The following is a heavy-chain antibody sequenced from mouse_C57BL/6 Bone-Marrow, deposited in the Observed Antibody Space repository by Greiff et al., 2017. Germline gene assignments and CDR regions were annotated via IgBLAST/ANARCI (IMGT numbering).Heavy chain of an antibody. J-gene: IGHJ4*01. CDR2: INPSNGGT. CDR3: ARARCNYAYCYDMDF. D-gene: IGHD2-1*01. Sequence: QVQLQQSGTELVKPGASVKLSCKASGYTFTSYWMHWVKQRPGQGLEWIGNINPSNGGTNYNEKFKSKATLTVDKSSSTAYMQLSSLTSEDSAVYYCARARCNYAYCYDMDFWGTGTSVTVSS. V-gene: IGHV1-53*01. CDR1: GYTFTSYW.